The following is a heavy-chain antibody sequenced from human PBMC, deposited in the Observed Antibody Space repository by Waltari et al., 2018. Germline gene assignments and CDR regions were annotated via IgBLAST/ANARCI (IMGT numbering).Heavy chain of an antibody. V-gene: IGHV4-38-2*01. CDR2: IYHSGST. CDR1: GYSISSGYD. Sequence: QVQLQESGPGLVKPSETLSLTCDVSGYSISSGYDWGWIRQPPGKGLEWIGGIYHSGSTYYNPSLKSRVTISVDTSKNQFSLKLSSVTAADTAVYYCARPGNSDWYFDLWGRGTLVTVSS. CDR3: ARPGNSDWYFDL. J-gene: IGHJ2*01. D-gene: IGHD4-4*01.